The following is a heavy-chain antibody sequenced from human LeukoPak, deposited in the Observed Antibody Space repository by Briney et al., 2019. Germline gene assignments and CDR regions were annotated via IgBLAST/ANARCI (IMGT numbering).Heavy chain of an antibody. CDR3: ARAEGYCSSTSCYTTYYCYYGMDV. D-gene: IGHD2-2*02. J-gene: IGHJ6*02. Sequence: ASVRVSYKASGYTFTNYGISWVRQAPGQGLEWMGWISDYNGNTNYAQKLQGRVTMTTDTSTSTAYMEQRSLRSDDTAVYYCARAEGYCSSTSCYTTYYCYYGMDVWGQGTTVTVSS. CDR1: GYTFTNYG. V-gene: IGHV1-18*01. CDR2: ISDYNGNT.